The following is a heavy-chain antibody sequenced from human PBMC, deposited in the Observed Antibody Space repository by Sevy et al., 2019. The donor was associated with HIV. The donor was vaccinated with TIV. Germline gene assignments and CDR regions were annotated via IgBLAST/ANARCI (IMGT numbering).Heavy chain of an antibody. CDR3: VRDHNDSSEYYLIGAYDV. CDR1: RFIFNSYA. Sequence: GGSLRLSCAASRFIFNSYAIHWVRQAPGKGLEWVAVVYMDGTKEFYAESVKGRFTMSRDNSKKKVCLQMNSLRDEDKAVYYCVRDHNDSSEYYLIGAYDVWGQGTTVTVSS. J-gene: IGHJ3*01. CDR2: VYMDGTKE. V-gene: IGHV3-33*01. D-gene: IGHD3-22*01.